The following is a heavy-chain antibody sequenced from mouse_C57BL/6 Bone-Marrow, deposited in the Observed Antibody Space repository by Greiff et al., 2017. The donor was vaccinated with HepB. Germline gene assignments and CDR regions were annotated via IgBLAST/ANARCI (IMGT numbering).Heavy chain of an antibody. CDR2: INPSNGGT. J-gene: IGHJ3*01. CDR3: ARSNRSGYYFFAY. D-gene: IGHD3-2*02. Sequence: VQLQQPGTELVKPGASVKLSCKASGYTFTSYWMHWVKQRPGQGLEWIGNINPSNGGTNYNEKFKSKATLTVDKSSSTAYMQLSSLTSEDSAVYYCARSNRSGYYFFAYWGQGTLVTVSA. CDR1: GYTFTSYW. V-gene: IGHV1-53*01.